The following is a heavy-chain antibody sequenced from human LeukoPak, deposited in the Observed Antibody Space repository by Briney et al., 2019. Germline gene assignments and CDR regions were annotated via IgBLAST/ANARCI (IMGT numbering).Heavy chain of an antibody. CDR2: ISAYNGNT. Sequence: ASVKVSCKASGYTFTSYGISSVRQAPGHRVWRMGWISAYNGNTNYAQKLQGRVTMTTDTSTSTAYMELRSLRSDDTAVYYCASVGATTEVFDYWGQGTLVTVSS. J-gene: IGHJ4*02. D-gene: IGHD1-26*01. CDR3: ASVGATTEVFDY. CDR1: GYTFTSYG. V-gene: IGHV1-18*01.